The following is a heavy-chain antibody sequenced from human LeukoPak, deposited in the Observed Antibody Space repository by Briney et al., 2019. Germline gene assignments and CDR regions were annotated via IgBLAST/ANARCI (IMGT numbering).Heavy chain of an antibody. J-gene: IGHJ5*02. D-gene: IGHD6-13*01. V-gene: IGHV1-2*02. CDR3: ARSRSWYSGWFDP. CDR2: INPNSGGT. Sequence: ASVKVSCKASGYTFTTYAMNWVRQAPGQGLEWMGWINPNSGGTNYAQKFQGRVTMTRDTSISTAFMELSRLRSDDTAVYYCARSRSWYSGWFDPWGQGTLVTVSS. CDR1: GYTFTTYA.